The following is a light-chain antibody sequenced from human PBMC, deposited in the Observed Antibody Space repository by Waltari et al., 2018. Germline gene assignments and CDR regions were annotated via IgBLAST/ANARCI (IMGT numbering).Light chain of an antibody. CDR2: KAS. J-gene: IGKJ1*01. CDR3: QQYRNLWT. Sequence: DIQMTQSPSTLSASVGDRVTITCRASQSLSNWLAWYQQKPGKAPKVLIYKASTLESGVPSRFSGSGSGTEFTLTISSLQPDDFATYYCQQYRNLWTFG. CDR1: QSLSNW. V-gene: IGKV1-5*03.